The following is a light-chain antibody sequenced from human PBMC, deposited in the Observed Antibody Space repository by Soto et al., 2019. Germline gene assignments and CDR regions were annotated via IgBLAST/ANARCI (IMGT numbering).Light chain of an antibody. CDR1: RSVSSN. CDR2: AAS. Sequence: VVMTQSPATLSVAPGERATLSCRASRSVSSNLAWYQQKPGQAPRLLIYAASTRATGIPARFSGSGSGTEFTLTISSLQSEDFAVYYCQQYNNWPPITFGQGTRLEI. CDR3: QQYNNWPPIT. V-gene: IGKV3-15*01. J-gene: IGKJ5*01.